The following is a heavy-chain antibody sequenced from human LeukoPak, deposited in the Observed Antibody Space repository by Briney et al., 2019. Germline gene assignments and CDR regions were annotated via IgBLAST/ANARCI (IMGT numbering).Heavy chain of an antibody. Sequence: GGTLRHSCAASRFAFSGYTMNWVRQAPGKGLEWVSSISSSSSYIYYAASVKGRFTISRDNAKNSLYLQMNRLRAEDTAVYYCARERQLERLTFGKEGSAFDYWGQGTLVTVSS. V-gene: IGHV3-21*01. CDR3: ARERQLERLTFGKEGSAFDY. D-gene: IGHD1-1*01. CDR2: ISSSSSYI. CDR1: RFAFSGYT. J-gene: IGHJ4*02.